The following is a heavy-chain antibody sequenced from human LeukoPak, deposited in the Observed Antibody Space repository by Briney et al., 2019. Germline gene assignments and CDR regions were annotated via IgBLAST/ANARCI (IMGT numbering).Heavy chain of an antibody. CDR2: ISGSGGST. CDR3: AKAQAYYYDSSGYLDYFDY. CDR1: GFTFSSYA. Sequence: GGSLRFSCAASGFTFSSYAMSWVRQAPGKGLEWVSAISGSGGSTYYADSVKGRFTISRDNSKNTLYLQMNSLRAEDTAVYYCAKAQAYYYDSSGYLDYFDYWGQGTLVTVSS. J-gene: IGHJ4*02. D-gene: IGHD3-22*01. V-gene: IGHV3-23*01.